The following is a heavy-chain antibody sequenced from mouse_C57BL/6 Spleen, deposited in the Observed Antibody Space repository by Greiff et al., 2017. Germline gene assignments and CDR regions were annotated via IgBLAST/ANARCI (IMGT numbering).Heavy chain of an antibody. J-gene: IGHJ2*01. CDR2: IDPSDSET. Sequence: QVQLQQPGAELVRPGSSVKLSCKASGYTFTSYWMHWVKQRPIQGLEWIGNIDPSDSETHYNQKFKDKATLTVDKSSSTAYMQLSSLTSEDSAVYYCARFRGGSCDYWGQGTTLTVSS. V-gene: IGHV1-52*01. CDR1: GYTFTSYW. D-gene: IGHD1-1*01. CDR3: ARFRGGSCDY.